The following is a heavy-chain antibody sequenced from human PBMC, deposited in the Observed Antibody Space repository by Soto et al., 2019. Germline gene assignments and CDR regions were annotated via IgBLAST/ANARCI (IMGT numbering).Heavy chain of an antibody. CDR3: ARSDDSTSYPLDL. V-gene: IGHV1-2*02. CDR2: MNPRSGGS. Sequence: GASVKVSCKASGYTFTNYYMHWLRQAPGQGLEWMGWMNPRSGGSKYAQAFQDRVTMTRDASISTAYMEMTSLRHGDTAVDFCARSDDSTSYPLDLWGPGTLVTVSS. J-gene: IGHJ5*02. CDR1: GYTFTNYY. D-gene: IGHD4-4*01.